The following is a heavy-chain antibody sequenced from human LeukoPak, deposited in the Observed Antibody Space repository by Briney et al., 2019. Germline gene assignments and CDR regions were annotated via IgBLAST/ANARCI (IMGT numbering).Heavy chain of an antibody. CDR3: TIIPNVILFTHYFEY. V-gene: IGHV1-69*11. CDR1: GGVFTTYA. CDR2: IIPFLGTT. J-gene: IGHJ4*02. D-gene: IGHD2-21*01. Sequence: ASVKVSCKASGGVFTTYAISWVRQAPGQGLEWMGSIIPFLGTTNYAQKFQGRVTITADEPTRTAYMELTYVRSDDTAVYYCTIIPNVILFTHYFEYWGQGTLATVSS.